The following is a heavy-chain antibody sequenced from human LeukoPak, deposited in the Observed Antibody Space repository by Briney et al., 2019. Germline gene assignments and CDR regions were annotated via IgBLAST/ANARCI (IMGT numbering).Heavy chain of an antibody. CDR1: GYSISSGYY. D-gene: IGHD6-19*01. CDR2: IYHSGST. Sequence: SETLSLTCAVSGYSISSGYYWGWIRQPPGKGLEWIGSIYHSGSTYYNPSLKSRVTISVDTSKNPFSLKLSSVTAADTAVYYCARPIAVAGPVDYWGQGTLVTVSS. CDR3: ARPIAVAGPVDY. J-gene: IGHJ4*02. V-gene: IGHV4-38-2*01.